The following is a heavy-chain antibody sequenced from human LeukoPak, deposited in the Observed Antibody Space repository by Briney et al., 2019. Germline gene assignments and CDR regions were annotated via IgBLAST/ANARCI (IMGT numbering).Heavy chain of an antibody. J-gene: IGHJ4*02. V-gene: IGHV4-59*08. CDR3: ARGPLLWFGDQSR. CDR1: GGSISSYY. D-gene: IGHD3-10*01. Sequence: SGTLSLTCTVSGGSISSYYWSWIRQPPGKGLEWIGYIYYSGSTNYNPSLKSRVTISVDTSKNQFSLKLSSVTAADTAVYYCARGPLLWFGDQSRWSQGTLVTVSS. CDR2: IYYSGST.